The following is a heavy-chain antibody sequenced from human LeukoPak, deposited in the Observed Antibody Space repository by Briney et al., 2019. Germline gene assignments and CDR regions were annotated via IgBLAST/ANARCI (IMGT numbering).Heavy chain of an antibody. CDR3: ANEYSKGDV. V-gene: IGHV3-23*01. D-gene: IGHD4-11*01. J-gene: IGHJ3*01. CDR2: ISGSGTST. Sequence: GGSLRLSCVASGFTFSNYVMNWVRQAPGKGLECVSSISGSGTSTYYADSVKGRFTSSRDNSKNTLYLQMDSLRAEDTAIYYCANEYSKGDVWGQGTTVTVSS. CDR1: GFTFSNYV.